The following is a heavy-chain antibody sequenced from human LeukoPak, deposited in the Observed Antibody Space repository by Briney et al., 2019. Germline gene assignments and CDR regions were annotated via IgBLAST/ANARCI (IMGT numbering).Heavy chain of an antibody. CDR1: GFTFSSYW. CDR2: INGDGSST. D-gene: IGHD4-23*01. V-gene: IGHV3-74*01. Sequence: GGSLRLSCAASGFTFSSYWMHWVRQAPGKGLVWVSRINGDGSSTSYADSVKGRFTISRDNAKNTLYLQMNSLRAEDTAVYYCARRSYGGNPDYWGQGTLVTVSS. J-gene: IGHJ4*02. CDR3: ARRSYGGNPDY.